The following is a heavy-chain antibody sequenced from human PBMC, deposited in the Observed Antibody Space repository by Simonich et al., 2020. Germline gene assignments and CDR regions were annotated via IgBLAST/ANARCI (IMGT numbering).Heavy chain of an antibody. J-gene: IGHJ2*01. D-gene: IGHD6-13*01. CDR2: HNPNSCGT. Sequence: QVHLVQSWAEVKKPGASVKVACKASGYTFTGYYMPGVRQAPEQGLEWMGWHNPNSCGTNYAQKVQGRVTITRDTSISTAYMELSRLRSDDTAVYYCARDSYSSWYFDLWGRGTLVTVSS. V-gene: IGHV1-2*02. CDR3: ARDSYSSWYFDL. CDR1: GYTFTGYY.